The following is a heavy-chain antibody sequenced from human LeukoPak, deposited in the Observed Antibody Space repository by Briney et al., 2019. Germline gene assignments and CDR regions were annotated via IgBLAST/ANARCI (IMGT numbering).Heavy chain of an antibody. CDR3: ARGAKRYSSSWYGYYFDY. CDR1: GFTVSSNY. D-gene: IGHD6-13*01. CDR2: IYSGGST. J-gene: IGHJ4*02. V-gene: IGHV3-66*01. Sequence: QSGGSLRLSCAASGFTVSSNYMSWVRQAPGKGLEWVSVIYSGGSTYYADSVKGRFTISRDNSKNTLYLQMNSLRAEDTAVYYCARGAKRYSSSWYGYYFDYWGQGTLVTVSS.